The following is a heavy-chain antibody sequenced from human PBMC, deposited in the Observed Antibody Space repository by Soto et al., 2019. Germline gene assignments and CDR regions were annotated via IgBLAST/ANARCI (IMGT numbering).Heavy chain of an antibody. CDR3: VRGGDSYGDDY. V-gene: IGHV1-18*01. CDR1: GYTFTSFG. J-gene: IGHJ4*02. Sequence: QVQLVQSGGEVKKPGASVKVSCKASGYTFTSFGITWVRQAPGHGLEWMGWISAYNGDTKYAQKVQGRVTMTTATAKNTAHMELRSLRPDNTAVYYCVRGGDSYGDDYWGQGTLVTVSS. D-gene: IGHD5-18*01. CDR2: ISAYNGDT.